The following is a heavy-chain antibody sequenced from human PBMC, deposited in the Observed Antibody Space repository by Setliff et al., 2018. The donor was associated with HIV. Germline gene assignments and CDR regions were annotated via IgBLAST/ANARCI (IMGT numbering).Heavy chain of an antibody. CDR1: GGTFSSYV. J-gene: IGHJ4*02. D-gene: IGHD6-13*01. CDR3: ARVAVATLYTSTWYRDY. Sequence: SVKVSCKASGGTFSSYVINWVRQAPGQGLEWMGGAIPMLGIANHVHKFQGRVTITADKSTSTAYMELNSLRSEDTAVYYCARVAVATLYTSTWYRDYWGQGTLVTVSS. CDR2: AIPMLGIA. V-gene: IGHV1-69*10.